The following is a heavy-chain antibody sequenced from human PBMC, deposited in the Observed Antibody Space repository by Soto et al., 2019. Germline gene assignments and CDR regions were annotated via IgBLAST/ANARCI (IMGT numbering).Heavy chain of an antibody. V-gene: IGHV4-59*01. CDR1: GGSISSYY. CDR3: ARAGRNYDFWSGHRREYVLWPFDY. CDR2: IYYSGST. Sequence: PSETLSLTCTVSGGSISSYYWSWIRQPPGKGLEWIGYIYYSGSTTYNPSLKSRVTISVDTSKNQFSLKLSSVTAADTAVYYCARAGRNYDFWSGHRREYVLWPFDYWGQGTLVTVSS. D-gene: IGHD3-3*01. J-gene: IGHJ4*02.